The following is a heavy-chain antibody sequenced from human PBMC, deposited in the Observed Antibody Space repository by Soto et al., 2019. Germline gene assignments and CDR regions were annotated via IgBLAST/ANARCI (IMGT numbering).Heavy chain of an antibody. J-gene: IGHJ4*02. CDR1: GGSFSGYY. CDR3: ARDKISGLFDS. V-gene: IGHV4-34*01. CDR2: INHSGST. Sequence: QVQLQQWGAGLLKPSETLSLTCAVYGGSFSGYYWTWIRQPPGPGLEWIGDINHSGSTNYNPSHKSLVTISVDTSKNQFSLKLPSVAAAETAVYDLARDKISGLFDSWGQGTRVTVSS.